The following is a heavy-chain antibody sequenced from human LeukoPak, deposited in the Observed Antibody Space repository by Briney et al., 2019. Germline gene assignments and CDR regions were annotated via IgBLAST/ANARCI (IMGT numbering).Heavy chain of an antibody. V-gene: IGHV1-8*01. D-gene: IGHD2-15*01. Sequence: GASVKVSCKASGYTFTSYDINGVRQATGQGLEWMGWMNPNSGNTGYAQKFQGRVTMTRNTSISTAYMELSSLRSEDTDVYYCAAVVVAATRRFDPWGQGTLVTVSS. J-gene: IGHJ5*02. CDR3: AAVVVAATRRFDP. CDR2: MNPNSGNT. CDR1: GYTFTSYD.